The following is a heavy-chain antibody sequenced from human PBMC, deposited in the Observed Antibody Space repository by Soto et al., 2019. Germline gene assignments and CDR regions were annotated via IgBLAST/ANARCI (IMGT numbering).Heavy chain of an antibody. Sequence: ASVKVSCKTSGYTFTSFGITWVRQAPGQGLEWMGWISAYNGNTNYAQKVQGRVTMTTDTSTSTAYMELRSLRSDDTAVYYCARDWLVEYSSLPIDYWGQGTLVTVSS. CDR1: GYTFTSFG. J-gene: IGHJ4*02. D-gene: IGHD6-6*01. CDR3: ARDWLVEYSSLPIDY. V-gene: IGHV1-18*01. CDR2: ISAYNGNT.